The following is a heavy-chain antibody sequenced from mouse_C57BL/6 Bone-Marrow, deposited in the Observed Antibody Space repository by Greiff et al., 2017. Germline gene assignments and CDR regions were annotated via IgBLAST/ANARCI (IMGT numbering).Heavy chain of an antibody. D-gene: IGHD1-1*01. V-gene: IGHV5-6*02. Sequence: DVMLVESGGDLVKPGGSLKLSCAASGFTFSSYGMSWVRQTPDKRLEWVATISSGGSYTYYPDSVKGRFTISRDNAKNTLYLQMSSLKSEDTAMYYCARHGITTVVAPAWFAYWGQGTLVTGSA. J-gene: IGHJ3*01. CDR1: GFTFSSYG. CDR2: ISSGGSYT. CDR3: ARHGITTVVAPAWFAY.